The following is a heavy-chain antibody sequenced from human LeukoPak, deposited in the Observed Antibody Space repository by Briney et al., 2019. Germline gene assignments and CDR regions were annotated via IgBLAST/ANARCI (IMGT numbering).Heavy chain of an antibody. V-gene: IGHV3-23*01. CDR2: ISGSGGST. CDR3: AKDMGVVVPAAKDY. Sequence: GGSLRLSCAASGFTFSSYAMSWVRQAPGKGLAWVSAISGSGGSTYYADSVKGRFTISRDNSKNTLYLQMNSLRAEDTAVYYCAKDMGVVVPAAKDYWGQGTLVTVSS. D-gene: IGHD2-2*01. CDR1: GFTFSSYA. J-gene: IGHJ4*02.